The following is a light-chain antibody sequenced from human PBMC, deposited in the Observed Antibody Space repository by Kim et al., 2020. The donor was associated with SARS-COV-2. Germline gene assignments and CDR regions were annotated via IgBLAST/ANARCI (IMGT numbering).Light chain of an antibody. CDR2: AAS. CDR1: QGIRSD. J-gene: IGKJ2*01. Sequence: AIQMTQSPSSLSASVGDRVTITCRASQGIRSDLGWYQQKPGKAPKLLIYAASSLESGVPSRFSGSGSGTDFTLTISSLQPDDFATYYCLQDSSYPYTFGQGTKLEIK. V-gene: IGKV1-6*01. CDR3: LQDSSYPYT.